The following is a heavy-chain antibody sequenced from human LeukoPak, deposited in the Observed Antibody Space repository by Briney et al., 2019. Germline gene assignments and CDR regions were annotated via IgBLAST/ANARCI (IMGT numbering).Heavy chain of an antibody. CDR1: GGSLSSGGYY. CDR2: IYYSGST. J-gene: IGHJ4*02. V-gene: IGHV4-31*03. CDR3: ARDSGLEAFDY. Sequence: SESLSLTCTVSGGSLSSGGYYWSWIRQHPGRGLEWFGYIYYSGSTYYNPSLKSRVTISVDTSKNQCSLKLSSVTAADTAVYYCARDSGLEAFDYWGQGTLVTVSS. D-gene: IGHD1-14*01.